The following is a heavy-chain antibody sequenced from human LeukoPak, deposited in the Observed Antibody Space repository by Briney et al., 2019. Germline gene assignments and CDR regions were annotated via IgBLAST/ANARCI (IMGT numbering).Heavy chain of an antibody. Sequence: SETLSLTCTVSGGSISSYYWSWIRQPPGKGLEWIGYIYYSGSTNYNPSLRSRVTISVDTSKNQFSLKLSSVTAADTAVYYCAAADYPYYFDYWGQGTLVTVSS. CDR3: AAADYPYYFDY. V-gene: IGHV4-59*08. CDR2: IYYSGST. D-gene: IGHD4-11*01. J-gene: IGHJ4*02. CDR1: GGSISSYY.